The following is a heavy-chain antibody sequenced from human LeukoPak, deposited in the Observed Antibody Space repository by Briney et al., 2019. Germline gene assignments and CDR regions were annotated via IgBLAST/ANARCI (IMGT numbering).Heavy chain of an antibody. CDR3: ASRKLGNDY. J-gene: IGHJ4*02. CDR2: INPSRNT. D-gene: IGHD7-27*01. V-gene: IGHV4-34*01. CDR1: GGSFSGYY. Sequence: SETLSLTCAVFGGSFSGYYWNWIRQPPGKGLEWIGQINPSRNTNYNPSLKSRVTISADTSKNQFSLNLSSVTAADTAVYYCASRKLGNDYWGQGTLVTVSS.